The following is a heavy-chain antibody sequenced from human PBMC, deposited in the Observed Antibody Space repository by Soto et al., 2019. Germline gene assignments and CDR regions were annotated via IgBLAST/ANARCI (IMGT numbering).Heavy chain of an antibody. J-gene: IGHJ6*02. V-gene: IGHV3-30-3*01. D-gene: IGHD3-3*01. CDR1: GFTFSSYA. CDR3: ASASIFGVVIAYYYYGMDG. Sequence: QVQLVESGGGVVQPGRSLRLSCAASGFTFSSYAMHWVRQAPGKGLEWVAVISYDGSNKYYADSVKGRFTISRDNSKNTLYLQMNSLRAEETAVYYCASASIFGVVIAYYYYGMDGWGQGTTVTVSS. CDR2: ISYDGSNK.